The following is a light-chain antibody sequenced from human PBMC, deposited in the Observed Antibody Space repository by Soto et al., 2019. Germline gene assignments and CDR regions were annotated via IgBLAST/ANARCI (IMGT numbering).Light chain of an antibody. Sequence: QSALTQPPSVSAAPGQKVTISCSGSSSNIGNNYVSWYQQLPGTAPKLLIYDNNKRPSGIPDRFSGSKSGTSGTLDITGLQTGDEADYYGATWDGSLPAEVFGGGTKL. J-gene: IGLJ2*01. V-gene: IGLV1-51*01. CDR2: DNN. CDR3: ATWDGSLPAEV. CDR1: SSNIGNNY.